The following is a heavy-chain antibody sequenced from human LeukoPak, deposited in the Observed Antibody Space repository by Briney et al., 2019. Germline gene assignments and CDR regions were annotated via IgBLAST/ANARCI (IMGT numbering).Heavy chain of an antibody. V-gene: IGHV3-20*01. CDR2: INWNSGSK. CDR1: GFTFEDHG. J-gene: IGHJ4*02. D-gene: IGHD5-12*01. Sequence: GGSLRLSCETSGFTFEDHGLSWVRQAPGKGLEWVSGINWNSGSKRYAASVKGRFTISRDNARNSVYLEMTSLRVEDTAFYHCVRHFNSVATMQIDYWGQGILVSVSS. CDR3: VRHFNSVATMQIDY.